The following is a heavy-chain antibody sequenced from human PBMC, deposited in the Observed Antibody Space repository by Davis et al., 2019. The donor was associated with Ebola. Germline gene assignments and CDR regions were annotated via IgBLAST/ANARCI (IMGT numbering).Heavy chain of an antibody. CDR1: GFTLSSYA. Sequence: GESLKISCVASGFTLSSYAMDWVRQAPGKGLEWVSAISGSGGSTYYAESVKGRFTISRDNSNSTLYLQMNSLRAEDTAVYYCAKVRYYSTWRGGFDDWGQGTLVTVSS. V-gene: IGHV3-23*01. D-gene: IGHD3-10*01. CDR3: AKVRYYSTWRGGFDD. CDR2: ISGSGGST. J-gene: IGHJ4*02.